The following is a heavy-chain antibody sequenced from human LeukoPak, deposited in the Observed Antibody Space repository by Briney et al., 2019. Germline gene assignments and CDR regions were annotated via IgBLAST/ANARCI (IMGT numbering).Heavy chain of an antibody. Sequence: GGSLRLSCAASAFTFSRDSMNWVRQAAGKGLEWVSSIISSSSYIYYADSVKGRFTITRDNAKNSLYLQMKSLRAEDTAVYYCAREDCSGGSCYSSEAFDIWGQGTMVTVSS. D-gene: IGHD2-15*01. J-gene: IGHJ3*02. CDR1: AFTFSRDS. CDR3: AREDCSGGSCYSSEAFDI. V-gene: IGHV3-21*01. CDR2: IISSSSYI.